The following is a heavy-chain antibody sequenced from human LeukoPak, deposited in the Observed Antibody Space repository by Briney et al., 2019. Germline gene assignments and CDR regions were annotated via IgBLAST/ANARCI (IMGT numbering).Heavy chain of an antibody. J-gene: IGHJ5*02. CDR2: INPNSGGT. V-gene: IGHV1-2*02. CDR1: GYTFTGYY. CDR3: ARGKQLVRNNWFDP. D-gene: IGHD6-13*01. Sequence: ASMKVSCKASGYTFTGYYMHWVRQAPGQGLEWMGWINPNSGGTNYAQKFQGRVTMTRDTSISTAYMELSRLRSDDTAVYYCARGKQLVRNNWFDPWGQGTLVTVSS.